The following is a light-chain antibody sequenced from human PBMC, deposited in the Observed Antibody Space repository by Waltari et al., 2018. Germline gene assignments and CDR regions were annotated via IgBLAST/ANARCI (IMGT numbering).Light chain of an antibody. Sequence: DIQMTQSPSTLSASVGSRVTITCRASQSITNWLAWYQQKTGKAPKLLIYKASNLESGGPSRFSGSGSGTECAFTISSLQPDDFATYYCQQYDNYWTFGQGTKVEIK. J-gene: IGKJ1*01. CDR1: QSITNW. CDR3: QQYDNYWT. V-gene: IGKV1-5*03. CDR2: KAS.